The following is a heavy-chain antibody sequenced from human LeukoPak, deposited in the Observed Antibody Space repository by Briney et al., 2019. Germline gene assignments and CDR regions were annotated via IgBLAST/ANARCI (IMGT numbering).Heavy chain of an antibody. J-gene: IGHJ4*02. Sequence: GGSLRLSCAASGFTFSTYSMKWVRQAPGKGLEWVSYISDSGAMYYADSVRGRFTISRDNAKNSLCLQINSLRAEDTAVYYCARTVGHIDYWGQGTLVTVSS. V-gene: IGHV3-48*01. CDR1: GFTFSTYS. CDR3: ARTVGHIDY. CDR2: ISDSGAM. D-gene: IGHD4-23*01.